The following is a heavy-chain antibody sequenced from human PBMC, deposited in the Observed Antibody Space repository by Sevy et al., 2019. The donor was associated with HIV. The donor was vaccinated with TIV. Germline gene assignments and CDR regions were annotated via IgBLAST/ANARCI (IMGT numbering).Heavy chain of an antibody. CDR3: ARDSNTDSSSWYMTWYYYYGLDV. CDR1: GFTFSSYA. V-gene: IGHV3-30-3*01. CDR2: ISSDGSNK. Sequence: GGSLRLSCAASGFTFSSYAMHWVRQAPGKGLEWVAVISSDGSNKCYADSVKGRFTISRDNSKNTLYLQMNSLRAEDTAVYYCARDSNTDSSSWYMTWYYYYGLDVWGQGTTVTVSS. J-gene: IGHJ6*02. D-gene: IGHD6-13*01.